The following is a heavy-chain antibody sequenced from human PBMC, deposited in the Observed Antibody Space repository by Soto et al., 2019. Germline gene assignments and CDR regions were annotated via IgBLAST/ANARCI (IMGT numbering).Heavy chain of an antibody. V-gene: IGHV1-18*01. CDR3: ARGRYGDY. Sequence: QIHLVQSGAEVKKPGASVKVSCKGSGYGFTTYGTTWVRQAPGQGLERMAWISAHNGNTNYAQKLQGRVTVTRDTSTSTAYMELRSLRSDDTAVYYCARGRYGDYWGQGALVTVSS. CDR2: ISAHNGNT. J-gene: IGHJ4*02. CDR1: GYGFTTYG. D-gene: IGHD1-1*01.